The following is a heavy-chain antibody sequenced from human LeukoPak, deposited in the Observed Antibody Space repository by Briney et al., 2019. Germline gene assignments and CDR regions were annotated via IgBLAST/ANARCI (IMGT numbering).Heavy chain of an antibody. D-gene: IGHD3-22*01. V-gene: IGHV3-23*01. CDR2: ITGNGGTT. CDR3: AKDLYPPHSSGYSNPFDY. J-gene: IGHJ4*02. CDR1: GFTFSNYG. Sequence: PGGSLRLSCAASGFTFSNYGMNWVRQAPGKGLEWVSGITGNGGTTYYADSVKGRFTISRDNSKNTLYLQMNSLRAEDTAVYYCAKDLYPPHSSGYSNPFDYWGQGTLVTVSS.